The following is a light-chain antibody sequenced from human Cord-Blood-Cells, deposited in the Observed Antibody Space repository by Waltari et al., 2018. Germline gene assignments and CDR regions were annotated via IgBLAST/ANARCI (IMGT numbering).Light chain of an antibody. V-gene: IGKV1-39*01. CDR3: QQSYSTPLT. J-gene: IGKJ3*01. Sequence: DIQMTPSPSSLSSAVGGRGTITCRASQSISSYLNWYQQKPGKAPKLLIYAASSLQSGVPSRFSGSGSGTDFTLTISSLQPEDFATYYCQQSYSTPLTFGHGTKVEIK. CDR2: AAS. CDR1: QSISSY.